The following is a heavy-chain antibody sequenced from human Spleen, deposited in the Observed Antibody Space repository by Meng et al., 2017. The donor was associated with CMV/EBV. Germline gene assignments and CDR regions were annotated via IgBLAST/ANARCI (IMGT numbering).Heavy chain of an antibody. V-gene: IGHV3-15*01. J-gene: IGHJ5*02. CDR2: KKREREGGKI. CDR3: TREVEWFDP. Sequence: GISMRRGWMTREREERGKGEEWVGRKKREREGGKIEKDAEVKGRIKKTRDDLRKTLYLKMNKLTNEDTDVYYCTREVEWFDPWGQGTLVTVSS. CDR1: GISMRRGW.